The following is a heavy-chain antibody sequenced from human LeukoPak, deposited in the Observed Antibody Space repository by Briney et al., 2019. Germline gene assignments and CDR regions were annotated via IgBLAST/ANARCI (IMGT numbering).Heavy chain of an antibody. D-gene: IGHD2-2*01. J-gene: IGHJ4*02. V-gene: IGHV3-64D*09. CDR3: VKGYCSSISCYGDY. CDR1: GFTFSTYA. Sequence: PGGSLRLSCSASGFTFSTYAMHWVRQALGKGLEYVSAISSNGGSTYYADSVKGRFTISRDNSKNTLYLQMSSLRVEDTAVYYCVKGYCSSISCYGDYWGQGTLVTVSS. CDR2: ISSNGGST.